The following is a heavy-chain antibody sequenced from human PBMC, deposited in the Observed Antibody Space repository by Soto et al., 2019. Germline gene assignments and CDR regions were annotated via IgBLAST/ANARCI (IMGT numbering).Heavy chain of an antibody. CDR2: INWNGGST. D-gene: IGHD3-10*01. CDR1: GFTFDDYG. CDR3: ARSPTPFGELLIYYYGMDV. V-gene: IGHV3-20*04. J-gene: IGHJ6*02. Sequence: GGSLRLSCAASGFTFDDYGMSWVRQAPGKGLEWVSGINWNGGSTGYADSVKGRFTISRDNAKNSLYLQMNSLRAEDTALYYCARSPTPFGELLIYYYGMDVWGQGTTVTVSS.